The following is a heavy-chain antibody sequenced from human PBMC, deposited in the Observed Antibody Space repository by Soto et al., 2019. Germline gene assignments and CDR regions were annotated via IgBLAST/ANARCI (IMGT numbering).Heavy chain of an antibody. CDR1: GCTFNEHW. CDR3: ARVAVDTGYRPFDF. V-gene: IGHV3-7*03. CDR2: IKKDGSEK. J-gene: IGHJ4*02. D-gene: IGHD5-18*01. Sequence: GGALRLSCAVSGCTFNEHWMTWVRQAPGKGLEWVADIKKDGSEKRYVDSVKGRFTISRDDGKNSLSLQMNTLRPEDTAVYYCARVAVDTGYRPFDFWGQGTPVTVSS.